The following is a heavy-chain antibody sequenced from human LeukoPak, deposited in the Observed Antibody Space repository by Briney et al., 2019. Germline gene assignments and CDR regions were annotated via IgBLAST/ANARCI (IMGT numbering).Heavy chain of an antibody. D-gene: IGHD6-6*01. V-gene: IGHV4-4*09. Sequence: SETLSLICTVSGGSISSYYWSWIRQPPGKGLEWIGYIYTSGSTNYNPSLKSRVTISVDTSKNQFSLKLSSVTAADTAVYYCAIGDIAARPDYYYYMDVWGKGTTVTVSS. CDR3: AIGDIAARPDYYYYMDV. CDR2: IYTSGST. J-gene: IGHJ6*03. CDR1: GGSISSYY.